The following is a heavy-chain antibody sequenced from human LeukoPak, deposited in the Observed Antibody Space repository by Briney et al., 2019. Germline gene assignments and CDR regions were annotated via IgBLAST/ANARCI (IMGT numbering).Heavy chain of an antibody. CDR3: ARLTSTSWYECFDY. V-gene: IGHV1-46*01. Sequence: GASVKVSCKASGYTFTNYNMHWVRQAPGQGLEWMGTINPSGYRANFAQKFQGRVTMTSGTSTSTVYMELSSLRSEDTAVYYCARLTSTSWYECFDYWGQGTLVTVSS. CDR2: INPSGYRA. CDR1: GYTFTNYN. D-gene: IGHD6-13*01. J-gene: IGHJ4*02.